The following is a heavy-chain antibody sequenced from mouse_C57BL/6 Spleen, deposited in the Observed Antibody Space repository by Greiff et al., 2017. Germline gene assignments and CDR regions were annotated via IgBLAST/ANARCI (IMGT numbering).Heavy chain of an antibody. Sequence: VQLQQPGAELVMPGASVKLSCKASGYTFTSYWMHWVKQRPGQGLEWIGEIDPSDSYTNYNQQFQGKSTLTVDKSSSTAYMQLSSLTAEDAAVYYCARRLGRVRYFDVWGTGTTVTVSS. V-gene: IGHV1-69*01. CDR2: IDPSDSYT. J-gene: IGHJ1*03. CDR3: ARRLGRVRYFDV. D-gene: IGHD4-1*01. CDR1: GYTFTSYW.